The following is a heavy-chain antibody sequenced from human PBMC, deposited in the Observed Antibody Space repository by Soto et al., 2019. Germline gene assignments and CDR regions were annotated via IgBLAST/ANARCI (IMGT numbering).Heavy chain of an antibody. V-gene: IGHV3-23*01. J-gene: IGHJ4*02. CDR2: ISSGGDST. Sequence: GGSLRLSCGASGFTFSSYAMTWVRQAPGKGLEWVSAISSGGDSTYYADSVTGRFTMSRDNSKNTLYLQMNSLRAGDTAVYFCATGGVATGRPIDYWGQGTLVTVSS. CDR1: GFTFSSYA. CDR3: ATGGVATGRPIDY. D-gene: IGHD5-12*01.